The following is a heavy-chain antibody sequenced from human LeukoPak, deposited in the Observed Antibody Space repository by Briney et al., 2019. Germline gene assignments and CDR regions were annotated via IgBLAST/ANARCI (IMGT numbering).Heavy chain of an antibody. CDR3: ARDSWELLPAYFDY. J-gene: IGHJ4*02. Sequence: ASVKVSCKASGYTFTDYYMHWVRQAPGQGREWMGWINPNSGGTNYAQKFQGRVTMTRDTSISTAYMELTRLRSDDTAVYYCARDSWELLPAYFDYWGQGTLVTVSS. V-gene: IGHV1-2*02. D-gene: IGHD1-26*01. CDR1: GYTFTDYY. CDR2: INPNSGGT.